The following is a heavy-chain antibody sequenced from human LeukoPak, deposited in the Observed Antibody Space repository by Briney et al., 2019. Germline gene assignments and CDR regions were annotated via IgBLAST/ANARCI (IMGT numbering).Heavy chain of an antibody. Sequence: SETLSLTCTVSGXSISSYYWNWIRQPPGKGLEWIGYIYYSGSTNYNPSLKSRVSISVDTSKNQFSLKLSSVTAADTAVYYCARGADSSGYYSIFYFDYWGQGTLVTVSS. CDR1: GXSISSYY. V-gene: IGHV4-59*01. CDR2: IYYSGST. CDR3: ARGADSSGYYSIFYFDY. J-gene: IGHJ4*02. D-gene: IGHD3-22*01.